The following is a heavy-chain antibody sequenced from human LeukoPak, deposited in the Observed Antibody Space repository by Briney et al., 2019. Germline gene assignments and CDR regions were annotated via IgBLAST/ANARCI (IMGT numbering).Heavy chain of an antibody. V-gene: IGHV3-21*01. J-gene: IGHJ4*02. CDR1: GFTFSSYS. D-gene: IGHD4-17*01. CDR2: ISSSSSYI. CDR3: AEDRSGDGYGDYVD. Sequence: GGSLRLSCAASGFTFSSYSMNWVRQAPGKGLEWVSSISSSSSYIYYADSVKGRFTISRDNAKNSLYLQMNSLRAEDTAVYYCAEDRSGDGYGDYVDWGQGTLVTVSS.